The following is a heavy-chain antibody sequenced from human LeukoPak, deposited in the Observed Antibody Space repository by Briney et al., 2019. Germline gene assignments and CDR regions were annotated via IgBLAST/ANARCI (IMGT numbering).Heavy chain of an antibody. CDR1: GGSISSSSYC. V-gene: IGHV4-39*01. J-gene: IGHJ3*02. Sequence: SETLSLTCTVSGGSISSSSYCWGWIRQPPGKGLEWIGSIYYSGSTYYNPSLKSRVTISVDTSKNQFSLKLSSVTAADTAVYYCARHREVAALLDAFDIWGQGTMVTVSS. CDR3: ARHREVAALLDAFDI. CDR2: IYYSGST. D-gene: IGHD6-19*01.